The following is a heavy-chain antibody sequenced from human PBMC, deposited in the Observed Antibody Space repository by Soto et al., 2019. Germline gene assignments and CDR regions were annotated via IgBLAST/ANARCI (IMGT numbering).Heavy chain of an antibody. CDR2: INSDGSRT. Sequence: GGSLRLSCAASGFTISSYWMHWVRQAPGKGLVWVSRINSDGSRTTYADSVKGRFTISRDNAKNTLYLQMNSLRAEDTAVYYCARVACSSTSCTQGFDPWGQGTLVTVSS. CDR3: ARVACSSTSCTQGFDP. D-gene: IGHD2-2*01. V-gene: IGHV3-74*01. CDR1: GFTISSYW. J-gene: IGHJ5*02.